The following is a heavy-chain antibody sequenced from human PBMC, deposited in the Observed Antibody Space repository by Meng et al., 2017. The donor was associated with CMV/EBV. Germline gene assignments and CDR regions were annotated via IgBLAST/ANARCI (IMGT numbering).Heavy chain of an antibody. J-gene: IGHJ6*02. CDR1: GFTFSSYS. CDR2: ISSSSSYI. D-gene: IGHD2-2*01. V-gene: IGHV3-21*01. CDR3: ARDYCSSTSCGNYYYYGMDV. Sequence: ETLSLTCAASGFTFSSYSMNWVRQAPGKGLEWVSSISSSSSYIYYADSVKGRFTISRDNAKNSLYLQMNSLRAEDTAVYYCARDYCSSTSCGNYYYYGMDVWGQGTTVTVSS.